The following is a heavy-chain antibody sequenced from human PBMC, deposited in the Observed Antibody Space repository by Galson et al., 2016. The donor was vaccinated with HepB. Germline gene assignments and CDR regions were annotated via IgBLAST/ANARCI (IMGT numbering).Heavy chain of an antibody. V-gene: IGHV3-74*01. CDR2: INSDGSYA. CDR3: VRDFRVADF. Sequence: SLRLSCAASGFTFGSFWMHWVRQAPGKGLVWVSRINSDGSYANYADSVKGRFTISRDNAKNTVYLQMNSLRAEDTAVYYCVRDFRVADFWGQGMLVTVSS. J-gene: IGHJ4*02. D-gene: IGHD3-10*01. CDR1: GFTFGSFW.